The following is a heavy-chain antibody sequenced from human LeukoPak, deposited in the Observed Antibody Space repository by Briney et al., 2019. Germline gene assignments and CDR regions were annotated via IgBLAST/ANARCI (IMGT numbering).Heavy chain of an antibody. V-gene: IGHV4-59*08. CDR2: IYYSGRT. CDR3: ARGTGVAVAGNY. CDR1: GGFISSYY. D-gene: IGHD6-19*01. J-gene: IGHJ4*02. Sequence: PSGTLSLTCHVSGGFISSYYWSWMRQPPGKGLGWIGYIYYSGRTNYNPSLKSRVIMSVDTSKNQFSLRLSSVTAADTAVYYCARGTGVAVAGNYWGQGTLVTVSS.